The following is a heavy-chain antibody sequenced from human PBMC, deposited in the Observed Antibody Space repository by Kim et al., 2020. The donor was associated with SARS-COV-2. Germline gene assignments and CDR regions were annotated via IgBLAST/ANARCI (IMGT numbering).Heavy chain of an antibody. CDR3: ARNSDTLGFVY. CDR1: GFTFRNYG. CDR2: IWYDGSQK. Sequence: GGSLRLSCTASGFTFRNYGMHWVRQAPGKGLEWVAVIWYDGSQKYYGDSVKGRFTIPRDNSKNTVYLQVNSLRAEDTAVYFCARNSDTLGFVYWGQGTLV. J-gene: IGHJ4*02. V-gene: IGHV3-33*01. D-gene: IGHD2-15*01.